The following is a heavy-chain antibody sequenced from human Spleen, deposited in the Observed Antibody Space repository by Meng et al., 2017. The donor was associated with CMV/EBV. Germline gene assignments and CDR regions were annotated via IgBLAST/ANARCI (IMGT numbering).Heavy chain of an antibody. CDR1: TGYF. D-gene: IGHD2/OR15-2a*01. Sequence: TGYFMHWVRQAPGQGLEWMGWINPNSGGTNYAQKFQGRVIMTWDTSISTAYMELSRLRSNDTAVFYCARGGLSTALPEAPSSLSIDNWGQGTLVTVSS. J-gene: IGHJ4*02. CDR2: INPNSGGT. CDR3: ARGGLSTALPEAPSSLSIDN. V-gene: IGHV1-2*02.